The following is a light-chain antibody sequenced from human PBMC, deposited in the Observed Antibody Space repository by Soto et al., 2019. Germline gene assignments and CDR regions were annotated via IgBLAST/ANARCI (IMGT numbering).Light chain of an antibody. J-gene: IGKJ1*01. CDR1: QSVSSSY. CDR3: QQYGSSPRT. Sequence: EIVLTQSPGTLSLSPGERATLSCRASQSVSSSYLAWYQQKPGQAPRLLIYGASSRATGIPDRFSGSGSGTDFTLIISRLEPEDFAVYYCQQYGSSPRTFGKGTKVDIK. V-gene: IGKV3-20*01. CDR2: GAS.